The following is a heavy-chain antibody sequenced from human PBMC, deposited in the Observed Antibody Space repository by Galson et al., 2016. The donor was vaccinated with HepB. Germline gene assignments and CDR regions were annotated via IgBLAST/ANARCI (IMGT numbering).Heavy chain of an antibody. D-gene: IGHD1-1*01. CDR3: AHLSRVGGTEWFAP. CDR1: GFSLRTSGVG. V-gene: IGHV2-5*02. Sequence: PALVKPTQTLTLTCTFSGFSLRTSGVGVGWIRQPPGKALEWLALIYWDDDKRYSPSLKSRLPITKDNSKNQVVLTMTNMDPVDTAPYYWAHLSRVGGTEWFAPWGQGTLVTVSS. J-gene: IGHJ5*02. CDR2: IYWDDDK.